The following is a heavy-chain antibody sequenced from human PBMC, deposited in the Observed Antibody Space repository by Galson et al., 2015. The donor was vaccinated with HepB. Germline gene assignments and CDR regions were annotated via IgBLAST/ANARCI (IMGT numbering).Heavy chain of an antibody. V-gene: IGHV3-23*01. D-gene: IGHD3-9*01. CDR1: GFTFSSYA. CDR2: ISGSGGST. J-gene: IGHJ4*02. CDR3: AKDLYDILTGYYKRDY. Sequence: SLRLSCAASGFTFSSYAMSWARQAPGKGLEWVSAISGSGGSTYYADSVKGRFTISRDNSKNTLYLQMNSLRAEDTAVYYCAKDLYDILTGYYKRDYWGQGTLVTVSS.